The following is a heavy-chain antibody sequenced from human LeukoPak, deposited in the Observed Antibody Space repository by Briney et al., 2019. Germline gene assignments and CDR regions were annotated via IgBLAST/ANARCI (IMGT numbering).Heavy chain of an antibody. CDR2: IRYDGSNK. J-gene: IGHJ4*02. CDR3: AKGITMVRGLPDY. CDR1: GFTFSSYG. Sequence: GGSLRLSCAASGFTFSSYGMHWVRQAPGKGLEWVAFIRYDGSNKYYADSVKGRFTISRDNSKNTLYLQMNSLRAEDTAVYYCAKGITMVRGLPDYWGQGTLVTVSS. V-gene: IGHV3-30*02. D-gene: IGHD3-10*01.